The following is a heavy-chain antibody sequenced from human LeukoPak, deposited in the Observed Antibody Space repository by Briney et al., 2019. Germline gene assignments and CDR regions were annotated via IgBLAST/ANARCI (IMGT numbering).Heavy chain of an antibody. CDR3: AKAEQWLVSFDY. J-gene: IGHJ4*02. V-gene: IGHV3-23*01. D-gene: IGHD6-19*01. Sequence: GGSLRLSCAASGFTFSSSAMSWVRQAPGKGLEWVSAISNNGGYTYYADSVQGRFTISRDNSKSTLCLQMNSLRAEDTAVYYCAKAEQWLVSFDYWGQGTLVTVSS. CDR2: ISNNGGYT. CDR1: GFTFSSSA.